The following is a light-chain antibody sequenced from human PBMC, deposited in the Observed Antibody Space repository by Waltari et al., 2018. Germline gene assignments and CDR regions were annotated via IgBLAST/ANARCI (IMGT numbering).Light chain of an antibody. V-gene: IGKV1-8*01. CDR1: QGISSY. CDR2: AAS. J-gene: IGKJ4*01. Sequence: AIRMTQSPSSFSASTGDRVTITCRASQGISSYLAWYQQKPGNAPKLLIYAASTLQSGVPSRFSGSGSGTDFTLTISCLQSEDFATYYCQQYYSYPSLTFGGGTKVEIK. CDR3: QQYYSYPSLT.